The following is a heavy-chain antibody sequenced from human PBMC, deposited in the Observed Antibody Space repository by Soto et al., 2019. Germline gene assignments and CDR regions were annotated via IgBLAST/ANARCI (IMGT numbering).Heavy chain of an antibody. CDR3: ARGYSYGFPGYAFDI. CDR1: GGSISSGGYY. Sequence: SETLSLTCTVSGGSISSGGYYWSWIRQHPGTGLEWIGHISYSGSTYYNTSLKSRVTISVDTSKNQFSLKLSSVTAADTAVYYCARGYSYGFPGYAFDIWGQGTMVTVSS. V-gene: IGHV4-31*03. D-gene: IGHD5-18*01. J-gene: IGHJ3*02. CDR2: ISYSGST.